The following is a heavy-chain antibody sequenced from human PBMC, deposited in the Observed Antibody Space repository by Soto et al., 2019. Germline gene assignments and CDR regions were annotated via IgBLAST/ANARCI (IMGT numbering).Heavy chain of an antibody. D-gene: IGHD3-10*01. CDR2: MNPNSGNT. V-gene: IGHV1-8*02. Sequence: QVQLVQSGAEVKKPGASVKVSCKASGYTFTSYDINWVRQATGQGLEWMGWMNPNSGNTGYAQKFQGRVTMTRNTSVSRDYMELSSLGSEDTAGYYCARKGAGLWLGVRGNNWFDPWGQGTLVTVSS. CDR1: GYTFTSYD. CDR3: ARKGAGLWLGVRGNNWFDP. J-gene: IGHJ5*02.